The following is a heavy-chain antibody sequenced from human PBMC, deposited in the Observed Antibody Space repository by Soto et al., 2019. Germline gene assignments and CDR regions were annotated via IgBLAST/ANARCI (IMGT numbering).Heavy chain of an antibody. V-gene: IGHV6-1*01. CDR3: AMVAAAGRDYYYYGMDV. CDR1: GDSVSSNSAA. J-gene: IGHJ6*02. D-gene: IGHD6-13*01. Sequence: PSQTLSLTCAISGDSVSSNSAAWNWIRQSPSRGLEWLGRTYYRSKWYNDYAVSVKSRITINPDTSKNQFSLQLNSVTPEDTAVYYCAMVAAAGRDYYYYGMDVWGQGTTVTVS. CDR2: TYYRSKWYN.